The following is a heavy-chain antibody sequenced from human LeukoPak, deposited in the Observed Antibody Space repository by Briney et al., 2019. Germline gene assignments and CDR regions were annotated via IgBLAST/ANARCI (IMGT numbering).Heavy chain of an antibody. V-gene: IGHV3-48*02. CDR3: ARDYGDLPARVPYFDY. CDR2: ISSSSSMI. Sequence: PGGSLRLSCAASGFTFSSYSMNWVRQAPGKGLEWVSYISSSSSMIYYADSVKGRFTISRDNAKNSLYLQMTSLRDEDTAIYYCARDYGDLPARVPYFDYWGQGTLVTVSS. CDR1: GFTFSSYS. D-gene: IGHD4-17*01. J-gene: IGHJ4*02.